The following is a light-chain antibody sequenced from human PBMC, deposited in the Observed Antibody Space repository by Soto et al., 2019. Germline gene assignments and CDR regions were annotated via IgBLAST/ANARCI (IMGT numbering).Light chain of an antibody. CDR2: GAS. J-gene: IGKJ1*01. CDR3: QQYRCLRT. V-gene: IGKV3-20*01. CDR1: QSVSSSY. Sequence: EIVLTQSPGTLSLSPGERATLSCRASQSVSSSYLAWYQQKPGQAPRLLIYGASSRDTGIPDRFSGSGSGTDFTLTSSRLEPEAFAVYYGQQYRCLRTFGQGPKVEIK.